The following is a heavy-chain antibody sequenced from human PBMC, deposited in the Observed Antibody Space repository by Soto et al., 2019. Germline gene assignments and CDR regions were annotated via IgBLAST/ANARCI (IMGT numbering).Heavy chain of an antibody. CDR3: ARWGESGYYYFGFDY. Sequence: QVQLVQSGAEVKKPGSSVKVSCKASGGTFSSYAISWVRQAPGQGLEWMGAIIPIFGTANYAQKFQGRVTITADKSTSTAYMELSSLRSEDTAVYYCARWGESGYYYFGFDYWGQGTLVTVSS. CDR1: GGTFSSYA. V-gene: IGHV1-69*06. D-gene: IGHD3-22*01. CDR2: IIPIFGTA. J-gene: IGHJ4*02.